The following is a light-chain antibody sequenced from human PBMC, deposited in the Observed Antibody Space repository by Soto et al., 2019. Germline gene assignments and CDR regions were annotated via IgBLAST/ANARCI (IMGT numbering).Light chain of an antibody. V-gene: IGLV2-14*01. J-gene: IGLJ1*01. CDR1: SSDVGGYNY. Sequence: QSVLTQPASVSGSPGQSITISCTGTSSDVGGYNYVSWYQQQPGKAPKFMIYDVTNRPSGVSNRFSGSKSGNTASLTISGLRVGDGANYYSCSYTTSNTPQKVFGPGTKFTV. CDR2: DVT. CDR3: CSYTTSNTPQKV.